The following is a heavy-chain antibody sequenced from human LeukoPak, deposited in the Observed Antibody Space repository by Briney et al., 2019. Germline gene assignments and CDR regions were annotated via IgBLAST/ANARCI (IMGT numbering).Heavy chain of an antibody. J-gene: IGHJ4*02. CDR2: INHSGST. CDR3: ARGRSGSKYYYGSGSYYRT. CDR1: GGSISSSSYY. D-gene: IGHD3-10*01. V-gene: IGHV4-39*07. Sequence: PSETLSLTCTVSGGSISSSSYYWSWIRQPPGKGLEWIGEINHSGSTNYNPSLKSRVTISVDTSKNQFSLKLSSVTAADTAVYYCARGRSGSKYYYGSGSYYRTWGRGTLVTVSS.